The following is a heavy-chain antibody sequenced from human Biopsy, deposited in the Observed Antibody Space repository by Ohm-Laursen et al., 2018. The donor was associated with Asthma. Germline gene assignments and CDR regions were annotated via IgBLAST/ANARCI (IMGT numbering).Heavy chain of an antibody. Sequence: SEILSLTCSLSSGSGGYMRSGNYYWGWIRQPPGKGLEWIGSIYYSGTTYYNPPLESRVTVSADTSKNQFSLKLTSVTAADTAVYYCVRGSSSWHHGPFHYYYGLDVWGQGTTATVSS. V-gene: IGHV4-39*01. D-gene: IGHD6-13*01. CDR1: SGSGGYMRSGNYY. J-gene: IGHJ6*02. CDR3: VRGSSSWHHGPFHYYYGLDV. CDR2: IYYSGTT.